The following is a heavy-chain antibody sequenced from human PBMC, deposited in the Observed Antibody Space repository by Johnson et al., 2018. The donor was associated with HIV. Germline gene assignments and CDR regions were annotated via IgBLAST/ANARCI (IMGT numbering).Heavy chain of an antibody. CDR1: GFTFSSFA. V-gene: IGHV3-30*02. Sequence: QVQLVESGGGLVQPGTSLRLACAASGFTFSSFAMHWVRQAPGKGLAWVAFIRYDGSNKYSADSVKGRFTISRDNSKNTMYLQMNSLRAEDTAVYYCAKGGSSNDAFDIWGQGTMVTVSS. CDR2: IRYDGSNK. D-gene: IGHD6-13*01. J-gene: IGHJ3*02. CDR3: AKGGSSNDAFDI.